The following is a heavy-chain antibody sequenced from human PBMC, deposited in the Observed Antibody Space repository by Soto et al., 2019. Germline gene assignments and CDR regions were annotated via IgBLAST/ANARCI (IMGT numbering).Heavy chain of an antibody. CDR1: GGSISSGGYY. CDR3: ARDSSNSCDGITGRGCAFDI. Sequence: SETLSLTCTVSGGSISSGGYYWSWIRQHPGKGLEWIGYIYYSGSTYYNPSLKSRVTISVYTSKNQFSLKLSSVTAADTAVYYCARDSSNSCDGITGRGCAFDIWGQGTMVTVSS. J-gene: IGHJ3*02. D-gene: IGHD1-20*01. V-gene: IGHV4-31*03. CDR2: IYYSGST.